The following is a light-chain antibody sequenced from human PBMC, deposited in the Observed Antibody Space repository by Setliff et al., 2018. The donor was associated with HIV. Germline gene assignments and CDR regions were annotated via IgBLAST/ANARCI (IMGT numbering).Light chain of an antibody. Sequence: SYELTQPPSVSVAPGKTARITCGGNNIGSKSVHWYQQKPGQAPVLVIYNDSDRPSGIPARFSGSNSGNTATLTISRVEAGDEADYYCQVWDSSSGHNYVFGTGTKVTVL. J-gene: IGLJ1*01. CDR2: NDS. V-gene: IGLV3-21*04. CDR3: QVWDSSSGHNYV. CDR1: NIGSKS.